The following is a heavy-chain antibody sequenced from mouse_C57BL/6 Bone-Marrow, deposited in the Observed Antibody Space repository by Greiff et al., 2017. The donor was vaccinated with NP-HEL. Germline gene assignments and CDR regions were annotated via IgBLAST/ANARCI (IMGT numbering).Heavy chain of an antibody. Sequence: EVKLVESGGGLVQPKGSLKLSCAASGFTFTTYAMHWVRQAPGKGLEWVARIRSKSSNYATYYADSVKDRFTISRDDSQSMLYLQMNNLKTEDTAMYYCVSGDYYSNLYAMDYWGQGTSVTVSS. V-gene: IGHV10-3*01. CDR2: IRSKSSNYAT. CDR3: VSGDYYSNLYAMDY. CDR1: GFTFTTYA. J-gene: IGHJ4*01. D-gene: IGHD2-5*01.